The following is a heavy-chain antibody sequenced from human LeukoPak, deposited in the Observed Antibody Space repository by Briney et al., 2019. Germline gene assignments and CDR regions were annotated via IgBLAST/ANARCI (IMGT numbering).Heavy chain of an antibody. CDR1: GFTFSSYA. CDR2: IKQDGSEK. CDR3: ARVDYIVGEHDAFDI. J-gene: IGHJ3*02. V-gene: IGHV3-7*01. D-gene: IGHD1-26*01. Sequence: GGSLRLSCEASGFTFSSYAMSWVRQAPGKGLEWVANIKQDGSEKYYVDSVKGRFTISRDNAKNSLYLQMNSLRAEDTAVYYCARVDYIVGEHDAFDIWGQGTMVTVSS.